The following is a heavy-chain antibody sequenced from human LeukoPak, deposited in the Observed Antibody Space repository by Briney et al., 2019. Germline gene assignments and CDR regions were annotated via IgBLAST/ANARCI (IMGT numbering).Heavy chain of an antibody. CDR2: IYYSGST. Sequence: SQTLSLTCTVSGGSISSGDYYWSWTRQHPGKGLEWIGYIYYSGSTYYNPSLKSRVTTSVDTSKNQFSLKLSSVTAADTAVYYCARGPDAMVRGVPGLNYWGQGTLVTVSS. J-gene: IGHJ4*02. CDR1: GGSISSGDYY. D-gene: IGHD3-10*01. CDR3: ARGPDAMVRGVPGLNY. V-gene: IGHV4-30-4*01.